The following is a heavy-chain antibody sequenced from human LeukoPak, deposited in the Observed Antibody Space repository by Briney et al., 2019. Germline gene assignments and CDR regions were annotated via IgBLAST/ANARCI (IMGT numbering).Heavy chain of an antibody. CDR1: GFTFSSYG. V-gene: IGHV3-30*02. Sequence: GGSLRLSCAASGFTFSSYGMHWVRQAPGKGLEWVAFIRYDGSNKYYADSVKGRFTISRDNSKNTLYLQMNSLRAEDTAMYYCAKLLVPAARMYNWFDPWGQGTLVTVSS. CDR2: IRYDGSNK. D-gene: IGHD2-2*01. CDR3: AKLLVPAARMYNWFDP. J-gene: IGHJ5*02.